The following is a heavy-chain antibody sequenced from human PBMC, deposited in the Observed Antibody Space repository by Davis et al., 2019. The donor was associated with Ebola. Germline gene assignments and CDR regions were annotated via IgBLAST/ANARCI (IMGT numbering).Heavy chain of an antibody. Sequence: PSETLSLTCTVSGGSISSYYWSWIRQPAGKGLEWIGRIYTSGSTNYNPSLKSRVTMSVDTSKNQFSLKLSSVTAADTAVYYCARDLMKEMATRNDAFDIWGQGTMVTVSS. CDR3: ARDLMKEMATRNDAFDI. CDR2: IYTSGST. J-gene: IGHJ3*02. D-gene: IGHD5-24*01. CDR1: GGSISSYY. V-gene: IGHV4-4*07.